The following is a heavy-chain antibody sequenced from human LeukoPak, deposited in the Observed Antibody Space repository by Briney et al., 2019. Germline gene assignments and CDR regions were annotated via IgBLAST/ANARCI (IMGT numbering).Heavy chain of an antibody. CDR3: ARSSWGLSSGYYDY. CDR2: ISAYNGNT. CDR1: GYTFTSYG. D-gene: IGHD3-22*01. Sequence: RASVTVSCKASGYTFTSYGISWVRQAPGQGLEWMGWISAYNGNTNYTQKFQGRVTITTDTSTSSAYMEVRSLRADDTAVYYCARSSWGLSSGYYDYWGQGTLVTVSS. J-gene: IGHJ4*02. V-gene: IGHV1-18*01.